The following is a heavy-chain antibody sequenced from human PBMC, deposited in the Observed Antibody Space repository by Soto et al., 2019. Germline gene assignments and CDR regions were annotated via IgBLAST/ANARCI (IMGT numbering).Heavy chain of an antibody. D-gene: IGHD3-22*01. J-gene: IGHJ6*02. V-gene: IGHV1-2*02. CDR3: ATPLSGYVYYYYGMDV. CDR1: GYTFTGYY. CDR2: INPNSGGT. Sequence: ASVKVSCKASGYTFTGYYMHWVRQAPGQGLEWMGWINPNSGGTNYAQKFQGRVTMTRDTSISTAYMELSRLRSDDTAVYYCATPLSGYVYYYYGMDVWGQGTTVTVYS.